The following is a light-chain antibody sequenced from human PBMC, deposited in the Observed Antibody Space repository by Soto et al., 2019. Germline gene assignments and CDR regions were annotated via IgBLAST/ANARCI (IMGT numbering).Light chain of an antibody. CDR2: TAS. CDR1: QSISSH. J-gene: IGKJ5*01. CDR3: QQSYSTPIS. V-gene: IGKV1-39*01. Sequence: DIQMTHSPSSLSASVGDTVTITCRASQSISSHLNWYQQKPGKAPNLLMYTASNLQSGVPSRFSGSGSGTDFTLTISSLQPEDFATYYCQQSYSTPISFGQGTRLEIK.